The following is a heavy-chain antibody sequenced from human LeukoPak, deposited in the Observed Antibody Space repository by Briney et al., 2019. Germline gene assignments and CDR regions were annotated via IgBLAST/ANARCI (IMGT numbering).Heavy chain of an antibody. Sequence: GGSLRLSCAASGFTFSSYAMSWVRQAPGKGLEWVSAISGSGGSTYYADSVKGRFTISRDNSKNTLYLQMNSLRAEDTAVYYCAKDVLDPTASAGYYYGMDVWGQGTTVTVSS. CDR2: ISGSGGST. V-gene: IGHV3-23*01. D-gene: IGHD4-17*01. CDR3: AKDVLDPTASAGYYYGMDV. CDR1: GFTFSSYA. J-gene: IGHJ6*02.